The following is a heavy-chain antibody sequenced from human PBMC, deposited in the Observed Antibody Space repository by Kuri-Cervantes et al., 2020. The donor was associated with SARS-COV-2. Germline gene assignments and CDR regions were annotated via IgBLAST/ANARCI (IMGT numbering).Heavy chain of an antibody. Sequence: ASVKVSCKASGYTFTSYGISWVRQAPGQGLEWMGWISAYNGNTNYAQKVQGRVTMTTDTSTSTASMELRSLRSDDTAVYYCARYPHFWMTGLGLGYYGSGSPLAFDIWGQGTMVTVSS. CDR1: GYTFTSYG. CDR3: ARYPHFWMTGLGLGYYGSGSPLAFDI. D-gene: IGHD3-10*01. J-gene: IGHJ3*02. CDR2: ISAYNGNT. V-gene: IGHV1-18*01.